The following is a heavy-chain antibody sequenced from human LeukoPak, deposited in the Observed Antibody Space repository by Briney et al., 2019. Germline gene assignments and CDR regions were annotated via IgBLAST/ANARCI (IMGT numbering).Heavy chain of an antibody. J-gene: IGHJ4*02. Sequence: GRSLRLSCAASGFTFSSYAMHWVRQAPGKGLEWVAVISYDGSSKYYADPVKGRFTISRDNSKNTLYLQMNSLRTEDTAVYYCAKDRQGAGDGSFDYWGQGTLVTVSS. D-gene: IGHD1-26*01. CDR3: AKDRQGAGDGSFDY. V-gene: IGHV3-30*04. CDR1: GFTFSSYA. CDR2: ISYDGSSK.